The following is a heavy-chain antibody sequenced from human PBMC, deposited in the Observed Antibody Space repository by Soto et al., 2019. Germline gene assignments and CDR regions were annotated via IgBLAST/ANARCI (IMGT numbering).Heavy chain of an antibody. CDR1: GYTFTNYY. Sequence: AAVKVSCKASGYTFTNYYMHWVRQAPGQGLEWMGWINPNSGRTKYAQKFQGRVTMTRDTSISTTYMDLTRLRSDDTAVYYCARQLAYCGGDCYTEPIDYLCQGTLVTVSS. CDR2: INPNSGRT. D-gene: IGHD2-21*02. V-gene: IGHV1-2*02. J-gene: IGHJ4*02. CDR3: ARQLAYCGGDCYTEPIDY.